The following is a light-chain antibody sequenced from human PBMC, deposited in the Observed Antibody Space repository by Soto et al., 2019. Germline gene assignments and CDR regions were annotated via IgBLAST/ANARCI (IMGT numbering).Light chain of an antibody. CDR2: DAS. Sequence: EIVLTRSPATLSLSPGERATLSRRASQSVDTYLAWYQQKPDQAPRLLIYDASNRATGIPARFSGSGSGTDFTLTISSLEPEDFAVYYCQQRSNWPLTFGGGTKVEIK. J-gene: IGKJ4*01. CDR1: QSVDTY. CDR3: QQRSNWPLT. V-gene: IGKV3-11*01.